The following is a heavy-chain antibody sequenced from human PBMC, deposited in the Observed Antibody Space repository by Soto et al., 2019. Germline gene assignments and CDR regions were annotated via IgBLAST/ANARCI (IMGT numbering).Heavy chain of an antibody. Sequence: PSETLSLTCAVYGGSFSGYYWSWIRQPPGKGLEWIGEINHSGSTNYNPSLKSRVTISVDTSKNQFSLKLSSVTAADTAVYYCARVYDYVWGSYRQTRFDYWGQGTLVTVSS. CDR2: INHSGST. D-gene: IGHD3-16*02. J-gene: IGHJ4*02. V-gene: IGHV4-34*01. CDR3: ARVYDYVWGSYRQTRFDY. CDR1: GGSFSGYY.